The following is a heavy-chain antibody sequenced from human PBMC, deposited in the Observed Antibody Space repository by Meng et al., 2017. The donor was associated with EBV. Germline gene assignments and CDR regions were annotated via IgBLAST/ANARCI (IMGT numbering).Heavy chain of an antibody. Sequence: VQVWESGAEVKKPGSSVKVSCKGSGHNFNNFGISWVRQAPGQGLEWMGDITPVFGIANYAESFQGRVTISADTSTRTAYMDLSSLKSDDTAVYYCVRDLWLRIGECVWGQGTLVTVSS. V-gene: IGHV1-69*17. CDR2: ITPVFGIA. CDR3: VRDLWLRIGECV. D-gene: IGHD5-12*01. CDR1: GHNFNNFG. J-gene: IGHJ4*02.